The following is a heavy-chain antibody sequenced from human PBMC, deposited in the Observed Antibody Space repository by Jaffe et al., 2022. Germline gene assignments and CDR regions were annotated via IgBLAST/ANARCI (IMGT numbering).Heavy chain of an antibody. D-gene: IGHD4-17*01. CDR3: ARGAYGVLDAFDI. CDR2: IKQDGSEK. Sequence: EVQLVESGGGLVQPGGSLRLSCAASGFTFSSYWMSWVRQAPGKGLEWVANIKQDGSEKYYVDSVKGRFTISRDNAKNSLYLQMNSLRAEDTAVYYCARGAYGVLDAFDIWGQGTMVTVSS. CDR1: GFTFSSYW. J-gene: IGHJ3*02. V-gene: IGHV3-7*04.